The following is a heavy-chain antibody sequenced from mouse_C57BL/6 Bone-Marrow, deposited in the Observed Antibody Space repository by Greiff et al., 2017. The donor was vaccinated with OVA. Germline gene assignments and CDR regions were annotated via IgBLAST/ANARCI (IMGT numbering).Heavy chain of an antibody. CDR1: GYTFTSYW. CDR2: IDPSDSET. J-gene: IGHJ2*01. D-gene: IGHD4-1*01. CDR3: ARYGDWDYFDY. Sequence: QVQLQQSGAELVRPGSSVKLSCKASGYTFTSYWMHWVKQRPIQGLEWIGNIDPSDSETHYNQKFKDKATLTVDKSSSTAYMQLSSLTSEDSAVYYCARYGDWDYFDYWGQGTTLTVSS. V-gene: IGHV1-52*01.